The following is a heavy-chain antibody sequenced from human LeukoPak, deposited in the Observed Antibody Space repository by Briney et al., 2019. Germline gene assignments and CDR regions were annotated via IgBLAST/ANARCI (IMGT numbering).Heavy chain of an antibody. J-gene: IGHJ1*01. Sequence: GGSLRLSCAASGFNFASNWMHWVRQTPGKGLMWVSRINSGGSGTSYADSVEGRFTISRDNAKNTLYLQMNSLRVEDTAVYFCATEGTRWDFQHWGQGTLVTVSS. D-gene: IGHD4-23*01. V-gene: IGHV3-74*01. CDR1: GFNFASNW. CDR3: ATEGTRWDFQH. CDR2: INSGGSGT.